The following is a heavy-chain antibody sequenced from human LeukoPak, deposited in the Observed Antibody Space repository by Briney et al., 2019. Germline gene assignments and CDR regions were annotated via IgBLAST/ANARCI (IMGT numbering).Heavy chain of an antibody. J-gene: IGHJ4*02. V-gene: IGHV3-48*03. D-gene: IGHD6-19*01. Sequence: PGGSLRLSXAASGFTFRSYEMNWVRQAPGKGLEWVSYISSSGSTIYYADSVKGRFTISRDNAKNSLYLQMNSLRAEDTAVYYCASIAVADVFDYWGQGTLVTVSS. CDR2: ISSSGSTI. CDR3: ASIAVADVFDY. CDR1: GFTFRSYE.